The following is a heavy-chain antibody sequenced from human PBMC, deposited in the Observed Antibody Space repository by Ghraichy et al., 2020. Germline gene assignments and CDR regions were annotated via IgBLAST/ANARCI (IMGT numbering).Heavy chain of an antibody. J-gene: IGHJ6*02. CDR3: VRGRGSSSGGYYYYYYGMDV. V-gene: IGHV3-74*01. D-gene: IGHD6-6*01. CDR2: INSDGSSI. Sequence: GGSLRLSCAASGFTFSSYWMHWVRQAPGKGLVWVSRINSDGSSISDADSVKGRFTISRDNAKNTLYLQMNSLRAEDTAVYYCVRGRGSSSGGYYYYYYGMDVWGQGTTVTVSS. CDR1: GFTFSSYW.